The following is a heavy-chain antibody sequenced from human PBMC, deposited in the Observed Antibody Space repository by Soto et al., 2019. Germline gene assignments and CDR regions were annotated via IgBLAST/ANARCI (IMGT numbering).Heavy chain of an antibody. V-gene: IGHV1-2*02. CDR2: INANSGGT. CDR3: ARGGSFGIPTPRF. Sequence: ASVKVSCKASGYTFTGSYMHWIRRVPGQGLEWMGWINANSGGTKYAGKFHGRVTMTRDTSISTAYMELTSLRSDDTALYYCARGGSFGIPTPRFWGQGTLVTVYS. D-gene: IGHD2-15*01. CDR1: GYTFTGSY. J-gene: IGHJ4*02.